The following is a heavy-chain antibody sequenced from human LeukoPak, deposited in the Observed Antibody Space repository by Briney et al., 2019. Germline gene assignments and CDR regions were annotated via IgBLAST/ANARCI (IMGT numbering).Heavy chain of an antibody. CDR2: IYYSGST. Sequence: SETLSLTCTVSGGSISSYYWSWIRQPPGKGLEWIGYIYYSGSTNYNPSLKSRVTISVDTSKNQFSLKLSSVTAADTAVYYCAREVSMIVFDYWGQGTPVTVSS. CDR3: AREVSMIVFDY. CDR1: GGSISSYY. D-gene: IGHD3-22*01. V-gene: IGHV4-59*01. J-gene: IGHJ4*02.